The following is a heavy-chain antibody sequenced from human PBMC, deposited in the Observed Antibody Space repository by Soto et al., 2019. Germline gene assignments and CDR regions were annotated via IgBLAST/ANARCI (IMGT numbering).Heavy chain of an antibody. Sequence: QVQLVQSGTEVKKPGASVKVSCKASGYTFTNYGITWVRQAPGQGLEWMGWISTNSGHTDYAQKFRGRVTMPPDSSTTTAYMDLRSLRSDDTAVYYCAREEYRQVDHWGQGTLVTVSS. V-gene: IGHV1-18*04. CDR3: AREEYRQVDH. J-gene: IGHJ5*02. D-gene: IGHD3-16*02. CDR2: ISTNSGHT. CDR1: GYTFTNYG.